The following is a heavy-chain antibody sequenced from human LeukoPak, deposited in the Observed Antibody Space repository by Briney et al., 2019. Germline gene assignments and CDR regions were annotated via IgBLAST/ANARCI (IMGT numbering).Heavy chain of an antibody. J-gene: IGHJ6*03. V-gene: IGHV3-9*01. CDR1: GFTFDDYA. Sequence: PGGSLRLSCAASGFTFDDYAMHWVRQAPGKGLEWVSGISWNSGSIGYADSVKGRFTISRDNAKNSLYLQMNSLRAEDTALYYCARVDTAMVIYYMDVWGKGTTVTVSS. CDR2: ISWNSGSI. D-gene: IGHD5-18*01. CDR3: ARVDTAMVIYYMDV.